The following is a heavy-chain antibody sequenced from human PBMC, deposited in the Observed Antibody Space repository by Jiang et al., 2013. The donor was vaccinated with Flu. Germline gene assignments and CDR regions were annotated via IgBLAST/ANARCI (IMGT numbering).Heavy chain of an antibody. Sequence: GLVKPSQTLSLTCTVSGVSITSGDYYWSWIRQPPGKGLEWIGFIYYSGSTYYDPSLKSRVTISVDTSKNQFSLKLSSVTAADTAVYYCASAFGDYPDYWGQGTLVTVSS. D-gene: IGHD4-17*01. CDR3: ASAFGDYPDY. J-gene: IGHJ4*02. CDR1: GVSITSGDYY. V-gene: IGHV4-30-4*01. CDR2: IYYSGST.